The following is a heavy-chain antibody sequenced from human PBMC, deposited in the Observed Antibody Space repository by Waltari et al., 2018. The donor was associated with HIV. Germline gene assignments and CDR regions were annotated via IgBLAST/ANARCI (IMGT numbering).Heavy chain of an antibody. CDR3: ARALGGSSPHFDY. D-gene: IGHD1-26*01. V-gene: IGHV4-34*01. Sequence: QVQLQQWGAGLLKPSETLSLTCAVYGGSFSGYYWSWIRQPPGKGLEWIGEINHSGSTNYNPSLKSRVTISVDTSKNQFSLKLSSVTAADTAVYYCARALGGSSPHFDYWGQGTLVTVSS. CDR2: INHSGST. CDR1: GGSFSGYY. J-gene: IGHJ4*02.